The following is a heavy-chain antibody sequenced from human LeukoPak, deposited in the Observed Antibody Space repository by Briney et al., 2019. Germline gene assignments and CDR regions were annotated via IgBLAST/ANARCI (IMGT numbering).Heavy chain of an antibody. Sequence: PSETLSLTCTVSGGSISSYYWSWIRQPPGKGLEWIGYIYYSGSTNYNPSLKSRVTISVDTSKNQFSLKLSSVTAADTAVYYCARHAPVGATNWFDPWGQGTLVTVSS. CDR2: IYYSGST. D-gene: IGHD1-26*01. CDR3: ARHAPVGATNWFDP. CDR1: GGSISSYY. V-gene: IGHV4-59*08. J-gene: IGHJ5*02.